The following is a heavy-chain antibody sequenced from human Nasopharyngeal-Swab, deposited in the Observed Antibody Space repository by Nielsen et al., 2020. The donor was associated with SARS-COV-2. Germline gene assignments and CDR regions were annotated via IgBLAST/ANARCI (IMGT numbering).Heavy chain of an antibody. V-gene: IGHV3-23*01. CDR2: ISGSGGST. CDR3: AKMAGRGYSYGDFEGYFDY. D-gene: IGHD5-18*01. J-gene: IGHJ4*02. Sequence: WIRQPPGKGLEWVSAISGSGGSTYYADSVKGRFTISRDNSKNTLHLQMNSLRAEDTAVYYCAKMAGRGYSYGDFEGYFDYWGQGTLVPSPQ.